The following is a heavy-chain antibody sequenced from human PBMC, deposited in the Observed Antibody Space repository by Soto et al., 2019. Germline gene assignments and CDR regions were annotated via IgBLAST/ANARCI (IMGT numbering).Heavy chain of an antibody. V-gene: IGHV3-23*01. D-gene: IGHD3-16*02. CDR2: ISGSGGST. J-gene: IGHJ6*02. CDR1: GFTFSSYA. CDR3: AKAHYDYVWGSYLVQLEYGMDV. Sequence: GGSLRLSCAASGFTFSSYAMSWVRQAPGKGLEWVSAISGSGGSTYYADSVKGRFTISRDNSKNTLYLQMNSLRAEDTAVYYCAKAHYDYVWGSYLVQLEYGMDVWGQGTTVTVSS.